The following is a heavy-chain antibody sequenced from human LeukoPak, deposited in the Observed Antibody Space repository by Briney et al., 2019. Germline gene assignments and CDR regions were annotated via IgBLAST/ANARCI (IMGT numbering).Heavy chain of an antibody. V-gene: IGHV4-30-2*01. J-gene: IGHJ4*02. CDR1: GGSISSGGYY. CDR3: ARGAPFIPGIAVAEDY. CDR2: IYHSGST. Sequence: SETLSLTCTVSGGSISSGGYYWSWIRQPPGKGLEWIGYIYHSGSTYYNPSLKSRVTISVDRSKNQFSLKLSSVTAADTAVYYCARGAPFIPGIAVAEDYWGQGTLVTVSS. D-gene: IGHD6-19*01.